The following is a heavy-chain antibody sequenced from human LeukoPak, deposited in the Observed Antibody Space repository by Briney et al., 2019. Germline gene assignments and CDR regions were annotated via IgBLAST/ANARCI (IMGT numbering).Heavy chain of an antibody. J-gene: IGHJ3*02. CDR2: ITSDGSKK. CDR3: ARTSLHYFGSGSYSLDVFDI. CDR1: AFIFSNYG. Sequence: PGGSLRLSCAASAFIFSNYGMHWVRQAPGKGLEWVAAITSDGSKKYYADSVKGRFTISRDNSKNTLYLQMNSLRADDTAVYFCARTSLHYFGSGSYSLDVFDIWGQGTMVTVSS. V-gene: IGHV3-30*19. D-gene: IGHD3-10*01.